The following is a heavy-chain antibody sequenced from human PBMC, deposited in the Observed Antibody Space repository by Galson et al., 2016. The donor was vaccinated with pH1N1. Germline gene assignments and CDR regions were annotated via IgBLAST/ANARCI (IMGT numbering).Heavy chain of an antibody. CDR3: AKDSPMIDYYFDY. CDR2: MSVRGGHT. CDR1: GFTFSNYA. Sequence: SLRLSCAASGFTFSNYAMGWVRQAPGKGLEWVAGMSVRGGHTYYVDSVKGRFTISRDNSKKTLYLQMSSLRFEDTAMYFCAKDSPMIDYYFDYWGQGTLVTVSS. V-gene: IGHV3-23*01. J-gene: IGHJ4*02. D-gene: IGHD3-22*01.